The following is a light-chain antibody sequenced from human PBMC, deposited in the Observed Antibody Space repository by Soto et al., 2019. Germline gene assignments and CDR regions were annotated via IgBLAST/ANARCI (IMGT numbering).Light chain of an antibody. V-gene: IGKV3D-20*02. CDR2: SAS. Sequence: EIVLTPSPGSLSLSPRERATLSCRASQSVSSNHLAWYQQKPGQAPRLLIYSASRGATGFPARFSGSGSGTDFTLTISSLEPEDSAVYYCQQRHMWPITFGQGTRLEI. CDR3: QQRHMWPIT. J-gene: IGKJ5*01. CDR1: QSVSSNH.